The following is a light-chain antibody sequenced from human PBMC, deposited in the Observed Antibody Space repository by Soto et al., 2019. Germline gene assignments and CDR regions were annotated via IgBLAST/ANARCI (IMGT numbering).Light chain of an antibody. CDR3: QHYNSYSEA. J-gene: IGKJ1*01. CDR1: QTISSW. Sequence: DIQMTQSPSTLSGSVGDRVTITCRASQTISSWLAWCQQKPGKAPKLLIYKASTLKSGVPSRFSGSGSGTEFTLTISSLQPDDSATYYCQHYNSYSEAFGQGTKVDIK. V-gene: IGKV1-5*03. CDR2: KAS.